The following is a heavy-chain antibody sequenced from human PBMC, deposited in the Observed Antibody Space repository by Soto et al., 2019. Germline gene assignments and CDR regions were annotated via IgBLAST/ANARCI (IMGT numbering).Heavy chain of an antibody. Sequence: WASVKVSCKASGYTFSAYYIHWVRQAPGQGLEWMGWINPKRGGTNYAQKFQGWVTMTRDTSTNTAYMELSRLRSADTAVYYCARQVVTGSYSFDPWGQGTLVTVSS. D-gene: IGHD2-21*02. CDR2: INPKRGGT. CDR3: ARQVVTGSYSFDP. V-gene: IGHV1-2*04. J-gene: IGHJ5*02. CDR1: GYTFSAYY.